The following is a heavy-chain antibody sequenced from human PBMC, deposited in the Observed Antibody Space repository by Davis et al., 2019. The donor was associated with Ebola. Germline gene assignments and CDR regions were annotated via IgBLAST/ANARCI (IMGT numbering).Heavy chain of an antibody. V-gene: IGHV3-30*02. D-gene: IGHD2-2*01. CDR2: LRYDEGVE. CDR3: AKSYCSRASCSWEHHYYYYYMDV. CDR1: GFNFNAYG. Sequence: PGGSLRLSCAVSGFNFNAYGMHWVRQSPDKGLEWVAFLRYDEGVEYYADSVKDRFIISRDNAKNTLYLQMNSLRADDTAVYYCAKSYCSRASCSWEHHYYYYYMDVWGKGTTVAVSS. J-gene: IGHJ6*03.